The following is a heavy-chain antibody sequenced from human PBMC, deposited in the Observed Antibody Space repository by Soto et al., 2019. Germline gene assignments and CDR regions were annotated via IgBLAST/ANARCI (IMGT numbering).Heavy chain of an antibody. CDR1: GYTFTGYY. V-gene: IGHV1-2*04. D-gene: IGHD3-3*01. J-gene: IGHJ5*02. Sequence: ASVKVSCKASGYTFTGYYMHWVRQAPGQGLEWMGWIIPNSGVANYAQKFQGWVTITRDTSISTAYMELSRLRSEDTAVYYCARDHYDFWSGYSWGQGTLVTVSS. CDR3: ARDHYDFWSGYS. CDR2: IIPNSGVA.